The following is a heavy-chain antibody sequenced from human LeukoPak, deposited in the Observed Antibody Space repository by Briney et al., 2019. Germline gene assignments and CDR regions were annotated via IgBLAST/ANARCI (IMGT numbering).Heavy chain of an antibody. V-gene: IGHV3-30*02. Sequence: GGSLRLACAPSALTFSRYGMQWVRQAPGKGVERVAFIRYEGSNKNYADSVNGRFVISRDNSKHTLYLYMNSLRAEYTAVYYCAKDVKAGSWGDYYYYYMDVWGKGTTVTISS. CDR1: ALTFSRYG. D-gene: IGHD1-14*01. CDR3: AKDVKAGSWGDYYYYYMDV. J-gene: IGHJ6*03. CDR2: IRYEGSNK.